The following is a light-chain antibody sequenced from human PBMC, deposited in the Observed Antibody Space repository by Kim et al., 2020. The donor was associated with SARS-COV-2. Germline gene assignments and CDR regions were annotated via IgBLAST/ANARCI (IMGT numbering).Light chain of an antibody. CDR2: ATS. Sequence: ASIGERVTITCRASQGVGDHLAWYQQKPGKAPKLLINATSTLESGVPSRFSGSGYGTDFTLTISGLQAEDFATYYCQQVKTLPLTFGGGTKVDIK. J-gene: IGKJ4*01. V-gene: IGKV1-9*01. CDR1: QGVGDH. CDR3: QQVKTLPLT.